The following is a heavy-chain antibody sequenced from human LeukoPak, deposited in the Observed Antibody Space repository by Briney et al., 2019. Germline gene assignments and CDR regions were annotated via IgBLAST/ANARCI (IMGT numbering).Heavy chain of an antibody. CDR3: ARAAGRESY. V-gene: IGHV4-34*01. CDR2: INHSGST. CDR1: GGSFSGYY. D-gene: IGHD3-10*01. Sequence: SETLSLTCAVYGGSFSGYYWSWIRQPPGKGLEWIREINHSGSTNYNPSLKSRVTISVDTSKNQFSLKLSSVTAADTAVYYCARAAGRESYWGQGTLVTVSS. J-gene: IGHJ4*02.